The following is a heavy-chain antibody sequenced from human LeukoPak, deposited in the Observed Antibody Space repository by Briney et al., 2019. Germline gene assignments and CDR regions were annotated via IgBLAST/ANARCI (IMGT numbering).Heavy chain of an antibody. Sequence: SVKVSCKASGGTFSSYAISWVRQAPGRGLEWMGGIIPICGTANYAQKFQGRVTITADESTSTAYMELSSLRSEDTAVYYCARGSYVEYGLYYYYYMDVWGKGPTVTVSS. V-gene: IGHV1-69*13. CDR1: GGTFSSYA. D-gene: IGHD2-2*01. J-gene: IGHJ6*03. CDR3: ARGSYVEYGLYYYYYMDV. CDR2: IIPICGTA.